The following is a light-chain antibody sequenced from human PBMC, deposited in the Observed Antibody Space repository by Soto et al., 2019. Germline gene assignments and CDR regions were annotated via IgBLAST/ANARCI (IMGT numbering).Light chain of an antibody. J-gene: IGKJ2*01. V-gene: IGKV3D-20*02. Sequence: EVVLTQSPGTLSLSPGERAILSCRASQSVRSSYLAWYQQKPGQAPRLLIYGASSRATGIPDRFSGSGSGTDFTLTISSLEPEDFAVYYCQQRSNWPPMYTFGQGTKLEIK. CDR3: QQRSNWPPMYT. CDR2: GAS. CDR1: QSVRSSY.